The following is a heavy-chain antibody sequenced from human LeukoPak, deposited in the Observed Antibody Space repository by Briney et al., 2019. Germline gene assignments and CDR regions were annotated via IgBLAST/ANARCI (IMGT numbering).Heavy chain of an antibody. CDR3: AKEILGGVTYFDY. CDR1: GFTFSSYG. D-gene: IGHD4-23*01. J-gene: IGHJ4*02. V-gene: IGHV3-30*18. CDR2: ISYDGSNK. Sequence: LTGGSLRLSCAASGFTFSSYGMHWVRQAPGKGLEWVAVISYDGSNKYYADSVKGRFTISRDNSKNTLYLQMNSLRAEDTAVYYCAKEILGGVTYFDYWGQGTLVTVSS.